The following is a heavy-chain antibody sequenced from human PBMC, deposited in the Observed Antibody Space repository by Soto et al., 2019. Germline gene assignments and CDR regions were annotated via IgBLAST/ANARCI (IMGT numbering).Heavy chain of an antibody. CDR1: GFTFNSHG. CDR3: ARGAEYQLLSRDYFYGMDV. CDR2: ISYEGSNN. J-gene: IGHJ6*02. V-gene: IGHV3-30*03. Sequence: QVQLVEAGGGVVQPGRSLRLSCGASGFTFNSHGMHWVRQAPGKGLEWVAVISYEGSNNFYAESVKGRFTISRDSSKNTLYLQMNSLRREDTAVYYCARGAEYQLLSRDYFYGMDVWGQGTTVTVSS. D-gene: IGHD2-2*01.